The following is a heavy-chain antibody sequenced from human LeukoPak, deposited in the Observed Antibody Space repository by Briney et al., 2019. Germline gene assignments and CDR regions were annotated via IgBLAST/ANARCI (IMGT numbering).Heavy chain of an antibody. CDR2: ISWNSGSI. D-gene: IGHD3-22*01. V-gene: IGHV3-9*01. CDR1: GFTFDDYA. Sequence: HPGRSLRLSCAASGFTFDDYAMHWVRQAPGKGLEWVSGISWNSGSIGYADSVKGRFTISRDNSKNTLYLQMNSLRAEDTAVYYCAKVLSITMIVVVTPIDAFDIWGQGTMVTVSS. J-gene: IGHJ3*02. CDR3: AKVLSITMIVVVTPIDAFDI.